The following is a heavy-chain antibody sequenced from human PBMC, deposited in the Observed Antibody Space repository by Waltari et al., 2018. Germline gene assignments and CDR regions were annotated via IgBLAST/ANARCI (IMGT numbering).Heavy chain of an antibody. V-gene: IGHV1-69*01. D-gene: IGHD1-26*01. CDR3: ARDEGRNSGSYY. CDR1: GGPFSSHA. J-gene: IGHJ4*02. CDR2: IIPIFGTA. Sequence: QVQLVQSGAEVKKPGSSVKVSCKACGGPFSSHAISGVRQAPGQGLEWMGGIIPIFGTANYAQKFQGRVTITADESTSTAYMELSSLRSEDTAVYYCARDEGRNSGSYYWGQGTLVTVSS.